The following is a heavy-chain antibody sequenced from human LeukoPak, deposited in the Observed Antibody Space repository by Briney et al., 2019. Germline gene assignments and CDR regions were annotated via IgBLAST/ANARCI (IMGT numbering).Heavy chain of an antibody. V-gene: IGHV3-23*01. D-gene: IGHD3-22*01. CDR1: GFTFSSYA. Sequence: GGSLRLSCAASGFTFSSYAMSWVRQAPGKGLEWVSAISASGGSTYYADSVKGRFTISRDNSKNTLHLQMNSLRAEDTAVYYCARKGYYYDSSAYYSFDYWGQGTLVTVPS. J-gene: IGHJ4*02. CDR3: ARKGYYYDSSAYYSFDY. CDR2: ISASGGST.